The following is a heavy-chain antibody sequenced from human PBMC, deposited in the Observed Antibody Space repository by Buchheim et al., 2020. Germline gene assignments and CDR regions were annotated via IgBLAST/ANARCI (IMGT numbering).Heavy chain of an antibody. Sequence: EVQLVESGGGLVKPGGSLRLSCAASGFTFSSYSMNWVRQAPGKGLEWVSSISSSSSYIYYADSVKGRFTISRDNAKNSLYLQMNSLRAEDTAVYYCARDRARRWSSSSGRDFDYWGQGTL. V-gene: IGHV3-21*01. CDR2: ISSSSSYI. J-gene: IGHJ4*02. D-gene: IGHD6-6*01. CDR1: GFTFSSYS. CDR3: ARDRARRWSSSSGRDFDY.